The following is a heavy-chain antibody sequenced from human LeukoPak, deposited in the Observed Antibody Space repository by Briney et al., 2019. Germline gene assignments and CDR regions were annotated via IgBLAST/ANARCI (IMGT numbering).Heavy chain of an antibody. V-gene: IGHV4-59*01. CDR3: ARDRQQWLVRGAFDI. CDR2: IYYSGST. CDR1: GGSISSYY. D-gene: IGHD6-19*01. J-gene: IGHJ3*02. Sequence: SETLSLTCTVSGGSISSYYWSWIRQPPGKGLEWIGYIYYSGSTNYNPSPKSRVTISVDASKNQFSLKLSSVTAADTAVYYCARDRQQWLVRGAFDIWGQGTMVTVSS.